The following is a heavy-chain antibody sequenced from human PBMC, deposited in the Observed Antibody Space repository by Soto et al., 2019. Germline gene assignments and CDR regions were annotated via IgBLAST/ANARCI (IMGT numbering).Heavy chain of an antibody. Sequence: QVQLVQSGAEVKKPGASVRLSCKVSGKSFDNFAVHWVRQTPGQRPEWMGRINVGDDKTKYSEKFQGRVIVSYDTSATTAYMELRALSSEDTAVHYCARAKYDYIWGSYHPFDQWAQGAQVTVAS. D-gene: IGHD3-16*02. CDR1: GKSFDNFA. CDR3: ARAKYDYIWGSYHPFDQ. CDR2: INVGDDKT. J-gene: IGHJ4*02. V-gene: IGHV1-3*01.